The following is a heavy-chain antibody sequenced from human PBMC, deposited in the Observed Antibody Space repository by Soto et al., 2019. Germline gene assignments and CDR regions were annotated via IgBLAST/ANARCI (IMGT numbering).Heavy chain of an antibody. Sequence: PSETLSLTCTVSGGSISSRGYYWSWIRQHPGKGLEWIGYIYYSGSTYYNPSLKSRVTISVDTSKNQFSLKLSSVTAADTAVYYCARVGRGSRTTVMKAFEDYYYYYMDVWGKGTTVTVSS. D-gene: IGHD4-4*01. CDR3: ARVGRGSRTTVMKAFEDYYYYYMDV. CDR2: IYYSGST. V-gene: IGHV4-31*03. J-gene: IGHJ6*03. CDR1: GGSISSRGYY.